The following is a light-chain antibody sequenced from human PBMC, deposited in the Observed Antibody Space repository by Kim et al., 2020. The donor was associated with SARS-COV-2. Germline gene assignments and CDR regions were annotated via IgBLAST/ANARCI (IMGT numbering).Light chain of an antibody. CDR3: QQSYTTPWT. CDR2: SAS. Sequence: ASVGDRVSITWRASQTISNYLNWYQQKPGKVPKLLIYSASTLQSGVPSTFSGSGSGTDFTLTISSLQPEDFATYICQQSYTTPWTFGQGTKVDIK. V-gene: IGKV1-39*01. CDR1: QTISNY. J-gene: IGKJ1*01.